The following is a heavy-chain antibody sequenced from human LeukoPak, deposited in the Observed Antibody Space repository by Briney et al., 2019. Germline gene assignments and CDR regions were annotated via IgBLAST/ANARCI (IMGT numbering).Heavy chain of an antibody. V-gene: IGHV3-11*04. J-gene: IGHJ4*02. CDR2: ISSGGSTI. CDR3: GRSQNYNDSSGYSY. CDR1: GFTFSDYY. D-gene: IGHD3-22*01. Sequence: PGGSLRLSCAASGFTFSDYYMSWIRQAPGKGLEWVSYISSGGSTIKYADSVKGRFTVSRDNAKKSLYLQMNSLRAEDTAVYYCGRSQNYNDSSGYSYWGQGTLVTVSS.